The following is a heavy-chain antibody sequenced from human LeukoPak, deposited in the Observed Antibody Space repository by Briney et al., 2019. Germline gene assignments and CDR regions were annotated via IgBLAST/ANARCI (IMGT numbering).Heavy chain of an antibody. V-gene: IGHV4-34*01. CDR1: GGSFSGYY. CDR2: INHSGNT. Sequence: SETLSLTCAVYGGSFSGYYWSWIRQPPGKGLEWIGEINHSGNTNYNPSLKSRVTISVDTSKNQFSLKLSSVTAADTAVYYCARANWGLGSYYYYYMDVWGKGTTVTVSS. J-gene: IGHJ6*03. D-gene: IGHD7-27*01. CDR3: ARANWGLGSYYYYYMDV.